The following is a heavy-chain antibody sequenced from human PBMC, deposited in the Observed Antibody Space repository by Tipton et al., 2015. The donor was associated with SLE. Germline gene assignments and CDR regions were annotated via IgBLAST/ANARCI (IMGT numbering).Heavy chain of an antibody. CDR1: GFTFSRYG. Sequence: SLRLSCAASGFTFSRYGMNWVRQAPGKGLEWLSYISSSSSTIDYADSVKGRFTISRDNDKSSLYLQLNSLRAEDTAVYYCVRDNGYYDSTEADDAFDIWGQGTMVTVSS. V-gene: IGHV3-48*01. CDR3: VRDNGYYDSTEADDAFDI. J-gene: IGHJ3*02. D-gene: IGHD3-16*01. CDR2: ISSSSSTI.